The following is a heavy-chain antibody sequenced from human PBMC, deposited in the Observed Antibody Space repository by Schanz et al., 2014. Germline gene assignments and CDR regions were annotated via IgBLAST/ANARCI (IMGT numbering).Heavy chain of an antibody. CDR2: INLSGGST. Sequence: QVQLVQSGPEVEKPGASVKVSCKASGYTFTSYSMHWVRQAPGQGLEWMGIINLSGGSTNNAQKFQGRLTMTRDTSTSTVYMELSSLRSEDTAVYYCASSGAGYSSSWDFDYWGQGTLVTVSS. V-gene: IGHV1-46*01. D-gene: IGHD6-13*01. CDR1: GYTFTSYS. CDR3: ASSGAGYSSSWDFDY. J-gene: IGHJ4*02.